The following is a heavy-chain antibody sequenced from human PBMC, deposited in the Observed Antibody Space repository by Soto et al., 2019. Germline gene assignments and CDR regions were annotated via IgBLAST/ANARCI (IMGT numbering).Heavy chain of an antibody. D-gene: IGHD7-27*01. CDR2: ISYDGTNK. CDR1: GFSFSISP. Sequence: PGGSLRLSCAASGFSFSISPMHWVRQAPGKGPEWVALISYDGTNKFYADSVKGRFTISRDNSKSTLYLQVDSLRPEDAAVYYCARDPKTSGGQNWAFNYFDSWGQGTLVTLSS. V-gene: IGHV3-30-3*01. J-gene: IGHJ4*02. CDR3: ARDPKTSGGQNWAFNYFDS.